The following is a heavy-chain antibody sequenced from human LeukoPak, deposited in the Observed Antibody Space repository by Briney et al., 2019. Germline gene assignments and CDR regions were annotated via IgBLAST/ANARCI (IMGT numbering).Heavy chain of an antibody. D-gene: IGHD3-22*01. J-gene: IGHJ4*02. Sequence: KTSETLSLPCTVSGGSISGYYWRWLRQPPGKGLEWIGYIYYTGSTNYNPSLKSRVTISVHTSTNQFSLRLSSVTAADTAVYYCARSAYYYDSSGYYQFDYWGQGALVTVSS. V-gene: IGHV4-59*08. CDR2: IYYTGST. CDR1: GGSISGYY. CDR3: ARSAYYYDSSGYYQFDY.